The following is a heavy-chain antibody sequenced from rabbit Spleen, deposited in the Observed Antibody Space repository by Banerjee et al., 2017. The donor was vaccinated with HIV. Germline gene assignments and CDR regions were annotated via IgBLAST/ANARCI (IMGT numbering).Heavy chain of an antibody. V-gene: IGHV1S40*01. J-gene: IGHJ3*01. CDR3: TRNLDL. CDR2: IAGSSGRT. Sequence: QSLEESGGDLVKPGASLTLTCTASGFSFSSSDYMCWVRQAPGKGLEWISCIAGSSGRTYYASWAKGRFTISKTSSTTVTLQMTSLTAADTATYFCTRNLDLWGPGTLVTVS. CDR1: GFSFSSSDY.